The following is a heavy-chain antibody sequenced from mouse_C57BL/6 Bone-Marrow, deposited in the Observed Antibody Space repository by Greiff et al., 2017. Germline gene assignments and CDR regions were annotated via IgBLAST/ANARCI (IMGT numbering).Heavy chain of an antibody. J-gene: IGHJ2*01. CDR3: ARSTGYVDYFDY. D-gene: IGHD3-2*02. CDR2: IDPSDSYT. CDR1: GYTFTSYW. V-gene: IGHV1-50*01. Sequence: QVPLQQPGAELVKPGASVKLSCKASGYTFTSYWMQWVKQRPGQGLEWIGEIDPSDSYTNYNQKFKGKATLTVDTSSSTAYMQLSSLTSEDSAVYYCARSTGYVDYFDYWGQGTTLTVSS.